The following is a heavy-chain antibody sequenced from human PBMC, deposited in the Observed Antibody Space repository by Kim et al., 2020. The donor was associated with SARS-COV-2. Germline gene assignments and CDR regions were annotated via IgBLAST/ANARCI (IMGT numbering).Heavy chain of an antibody. CDR1: GFTVSSNY. Sequence: GGSLRLSCAASGFTVSSNYMSWVRQAPGKGLEWVSVIYSGGSTYYADSVKGRFTISRDNSKNTLYLQMNSLRAEDTAVYYCARGFSLEDYGDPTRPGASGYFDLWGRGTLVTVSS. D-gene: IGHD4-17*01. V-gene: IGHV3-53*01. J-gene: IGHJ2*01. CDR3: ARGFSLEDYGDPTRPGASGYFDL. CDR2: IYSGGST.